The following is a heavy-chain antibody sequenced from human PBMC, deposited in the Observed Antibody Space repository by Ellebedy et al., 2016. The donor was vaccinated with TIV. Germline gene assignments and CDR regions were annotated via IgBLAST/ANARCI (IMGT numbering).Heavy chain of an antibody. D-gene: IGHD1-20*01. J-gene: IGHJ3*02. CDR1: GGSISSGGYY. CDR2: IYYSGSA. Sequence: MPSETLSLTCSVSGGSISSGGYYWTWSRQLPGQGLEWIGYIYYSGSAYYNSSLKGRVKISVDSSKKQISLELNSVTAADTAVYFCARGLTGNAFDIWGQGTMVTVSS. CDR3: ARGLTGNAFDI. V-gene: IGHV4-30-4*08.